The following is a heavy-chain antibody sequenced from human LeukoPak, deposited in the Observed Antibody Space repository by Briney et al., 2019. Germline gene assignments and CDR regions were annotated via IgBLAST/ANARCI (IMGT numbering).Heavy chain of an antibody. Sequence: GESLKISCKGSGYTFTNYWIGWVRQMPGKGLEWMGIIYPGDSDTRYSPSFQGQVTISADRSINTAYLQWSSLKASDSAMYYCARRATVTTNDAFDIWGQGTMVTVSS. J-gene: IGHJ3*02. V-gene: IGHV5-51*01. CDR2: IYPGDSDT. CDR1: GYTFTNYW. CDR3: ARRATVTTNDAFDI. D-gene: IGHD4-17*01.